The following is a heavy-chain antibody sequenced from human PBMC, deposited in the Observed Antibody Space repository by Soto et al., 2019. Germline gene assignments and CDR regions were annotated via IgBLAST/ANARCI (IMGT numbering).Heavy chain of an antibody. D-gene: IGHD1-26*01. CDR3: ARIIVGATGVFDY. J-gene: IGHJ4*02. Sequence: QVQLVQSGAEVKKPGASVKVSCKASGFPFPTSYMPWIRRAPGQGLEWMGWINPNSGGTNYAQKFRGRVTMTRDTSISTAYMELSRLRSDDTAMYYCARIIVGATGVFDYWGQGTLVTVSS. V-gene: IGHV1-2*02. CDR1: GFPFPTSY. CDR2: INPNSGGT.